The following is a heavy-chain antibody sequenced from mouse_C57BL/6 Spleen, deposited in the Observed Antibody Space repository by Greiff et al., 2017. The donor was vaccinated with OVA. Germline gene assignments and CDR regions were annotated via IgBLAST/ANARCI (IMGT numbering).Heavy chain of an antibody. J-gene: IGHJ2*01. CDR1: GYAFSSYW. Sequence: VQLVESGAELVKPGASVKISCKASGYAFSSYWMNWVKQRPGKGLEWIGQIYPGDGDTNYNGKFKGKATLTADKSSSTAYMQLSSLTSEDSAVYFCARHDYGSSYAFDYWGQGTTLTVSS. CDR3: ARHDYGSSYAFDY. D-gene: IGHD1-1*01. V-gene: IGHV1-80*01. CDR2: IYPGDGDT.